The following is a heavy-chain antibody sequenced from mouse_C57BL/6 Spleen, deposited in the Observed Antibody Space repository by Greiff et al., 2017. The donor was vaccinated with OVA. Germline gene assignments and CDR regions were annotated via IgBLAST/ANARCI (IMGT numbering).Heavy chain of an antibody. D-gene: IGHD3-1*01. CDR2: ISDGGSYT. CDR3: ARYSRAWFAY. J-gene: IGHJ3*01. Sequence: EVQVVESGGGLVKPGGSLKLSCAASGFTFSSYAMSWVRQTPEKRLEWVATISDGGSYTYYPDNVKGRFTISRDNAKNNLYLQMSHLKSEDTAMYYCARYSRAWFAYWGQGTLVTVSA. CDR1: GFTFSSYA. V-gene: IGHV5-4*01.